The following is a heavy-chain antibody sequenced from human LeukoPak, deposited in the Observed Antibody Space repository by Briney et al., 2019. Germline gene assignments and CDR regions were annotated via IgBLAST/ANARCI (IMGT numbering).Heavy chain of an antibody. Sequence: PSGTLSLTCAVSGGSISSSNWWSWVRQPPGKGLEWIGEIYHSGSTNYNPSLKSRVTISVDKSKNQFSLKLSSVTAADTAVYYCARDRSYDILTGFDYWGQGTLVTVSS. CDR1: GGSISSSNW. CDR2: IYHSGST. CDR3: ARDRSYDILTGFDY. V-gene: IGHV4-4*02. J-gene: IGHJ4*02. D-gene: IGHD3-9*01.